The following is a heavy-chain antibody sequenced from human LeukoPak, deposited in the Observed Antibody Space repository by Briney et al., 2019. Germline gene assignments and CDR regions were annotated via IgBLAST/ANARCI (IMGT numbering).Heavy chain of an antibody. CDR1: GGTFSSYA. Sequence: ASVKVSCKASGGTFSSYAISWVRQAPGQGLEWMGGIIPIFGTANYAQKFQGRVTITADESTSTAYMELSSLRSEDTAVYYCARAEDIVVVVAATPYYGMDVWGQGTTVTVSS. CDR2: IIPIFGTA. D-gene: IGHD2-15*01. CDR3: ARAEDIVVVVAATPYYGMDV. J-gene: IGHJ6*02. V-gene: IGHV1-69*13.